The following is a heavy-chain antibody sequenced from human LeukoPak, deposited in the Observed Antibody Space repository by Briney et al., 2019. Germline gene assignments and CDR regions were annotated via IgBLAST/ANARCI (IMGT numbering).Heavy chain of an antibody. V-gene: IGHV1-2*02. CDR2: INPNSGGT. J-gene: IGHJ6*03. Sequence: GASVKVSCKASGYTFTGYYMHWVRQAPGQGLEWMGWINPNSGGTNYAQKFQGRVTMTRDTSISTAYMELSRLRSDDTAVYYCARGRSGSYYSHYYYYMDVWGKRTTVTVSS. D-gene: IGHD1-26*01. CDR3: ARGRSGSYYSHYYYYMDV. CDR1: GYTFTGYY.